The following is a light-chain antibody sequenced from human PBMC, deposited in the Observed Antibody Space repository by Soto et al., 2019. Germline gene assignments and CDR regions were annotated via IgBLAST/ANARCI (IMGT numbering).Light chain of an antibody. J-gene: IGKJ1*01. CDR2: DAS. CDR1: QRISGY. Sequence: EIVLTQSPAPLSLSPVERANLSCMASQRISGYLAWYQQRPGQAPRLLIYDASNRATGIPVRFSGSGSGTDYTLTIPSLESEDFAVYYCQQRSNWPWTFGQGTKVDIK. CDR3: QQRSNWPWT. V-gene: IGKV3-11*01.